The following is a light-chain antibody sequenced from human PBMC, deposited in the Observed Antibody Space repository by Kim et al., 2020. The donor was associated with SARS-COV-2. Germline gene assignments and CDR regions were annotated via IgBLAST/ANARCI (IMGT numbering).Light chain of an antibody. CDR1: QSVLYSSNNKNY. Sequence: DIVMTQSPDSLAASLGERATINCKSSQSVLYSSNNKNYLAWYQQKPGQPPKLLIYWASTRESGVPDRFSGSGSGTDFTLTISSLQAEDVAVYYCQQYYSTPPTFGQGTKLEI. J-gene: IGKJ2*01. CDR3: QQYYSTPPT. V-gene: IGKV4-1*01. CDR2: WAS.